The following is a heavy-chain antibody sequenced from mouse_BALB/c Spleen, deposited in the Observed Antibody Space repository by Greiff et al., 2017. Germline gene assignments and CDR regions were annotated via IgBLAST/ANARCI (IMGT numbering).Heavy chain of an antibody. CDR3: AREGWLRAMDY. V-gene: IGHV5-4*02. CDR2: ISDGGSYT. CDR1: GFTFSDYY. Sequence: EVHLVESGGGLVKPGGSLKLSCAASGFTFSDYYMYWVRQTPEKRLEWVATISDGGSYTYYPDSVKGRFTISRDNAKNNLYLQMSSLKSEDTAMYYCAREGWLRAMDYWGQGTSVTVSS. D-gene: IGHD2-2*01. J-gene: IGHJ4*01.